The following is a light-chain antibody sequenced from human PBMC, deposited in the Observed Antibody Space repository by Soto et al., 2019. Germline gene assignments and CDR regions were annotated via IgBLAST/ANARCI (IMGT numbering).Light chain of an antibody. CDR3: AAWDDSLNGVV. V-gene: IGLV1-44*01. J-gene: IGLJ2*01. CDR2: SNS. CDR1: NSNIGANT. Sequence: QSVLTQPPSASGTPGQRVTISCSGSNSNIGANTVNWYQHLPGTAPKLLIYSNSQRPSGVPDRFSGSKSGTSASLAISGLQSEDEADYYCAAWDDSLNGVVFGGGTKLTVL.